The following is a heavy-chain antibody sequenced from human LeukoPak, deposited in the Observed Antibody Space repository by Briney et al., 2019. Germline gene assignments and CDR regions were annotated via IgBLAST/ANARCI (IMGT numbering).Heavy chain of an antibody. Sequence: SETLSLTCTVSGYSISSGYYWSWIRQPPGKGLEWIGYIYYSGSTNYNPSLKSRVTISVDTSKNQFSLKLSSVTAADTAVYYCARDLTPTDWGQGTLVTVSS. V-gene: IGHV4-61*01. CDR3: ARDLTPTD. CDR2: IYYSGST. CDR1: GYSISSGYY. J-gene: IGHJ4*02.